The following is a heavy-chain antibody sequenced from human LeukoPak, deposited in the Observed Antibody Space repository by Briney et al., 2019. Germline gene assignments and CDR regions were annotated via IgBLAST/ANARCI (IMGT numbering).Heavy chain of an antibody. CDR3: ARDPIDY. J-gene: IGHJ4*02. CDR2: IRQDGSEK. CDR1: GFIFSSYL. Sequence: GGSLRLSRTASGFIFSSYLMTWVRQAPGKGLEWVANIRQDGSEKNFVDSVKGRFTISRDNAKNSLYLQMNTLTAEDTAVYYCARDPIDYWGQGTLVTVTS. V-gene: IGHV3-7*01.